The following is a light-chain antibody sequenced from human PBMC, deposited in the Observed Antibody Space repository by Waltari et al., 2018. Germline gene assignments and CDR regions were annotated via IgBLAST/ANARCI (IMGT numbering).Light chain of an antibody. Sequence: ELVLTHSPATLSLSPGDRATLSCRASQSINTYLAWYQQKPGQAPRLLIYDAANRATGIPARFSGSGSGTDFTLIISSLEPEDFAVYYCQQRSNWPPITFGQGTRLEMK. CDR2: DAA. CDR3: QQRSNWPPIT. V-gene: IGKV3-11*01. J-gene: IGKJ5*01. CDR1: QSINTY.